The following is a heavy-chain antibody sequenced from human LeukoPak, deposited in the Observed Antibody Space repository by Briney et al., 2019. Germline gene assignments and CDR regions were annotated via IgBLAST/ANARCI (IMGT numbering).Heavy chain of an antibody. CDR3: GREDYSSGGSGKNDY. D-gene: IGHD6-19*01. J-gene: IGHJ4*02. CDR1: GFSFSNYW. CDR2: IKEDGSEK. V-gene: IGHV3-7*01. Sequence: GGSLRLTCAASGFSFSNYWMSWVRQAPGKGLEWVANIKEDGSEKYYVDSVKRRFTISRDNAKNSLYLHMNSWEAEDTAVYYCGREDYSSGGSGKNDYWGQGTLVTVSS.